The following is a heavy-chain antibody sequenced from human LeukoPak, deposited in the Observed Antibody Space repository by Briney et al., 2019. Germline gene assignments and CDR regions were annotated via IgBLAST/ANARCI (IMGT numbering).Heavy chain of an antibody. J-gene: IGHJ4*02. V-gene: IGHV3-30*14. CDR2: VSYDGSNK. CDR3: ARDPQVSY. Sequence: GGSLRLSCAASRFXFSNYAMHWVRQAPGKGLEWVALVSYDGSNKYYADSVEGRFTISRDTSKNTLYLQMNNLRADDTAVYYCARDPQVSYWGQGALVTVSS. CDR1: RFXFSNYA.